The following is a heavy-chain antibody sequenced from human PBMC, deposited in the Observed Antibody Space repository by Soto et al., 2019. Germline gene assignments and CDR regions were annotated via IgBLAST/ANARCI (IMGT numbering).Heavy chain of an antibody. CDR3: ARDRRPTPHPYYFDY. V-gene: IGHV3-30*03. J-gene: IGHJ4*02. Sequence: GGSLRLSCAASGFTFSSYGMHWVRQAPGKGLEWVAVISYDGSNKYYADSVKGRFTISRDNSKNTLYLQMNSLRAEDTAVYYCARDRRPTPHPYYFDYWGQGTLVRVSS. CDR2: ISYDGSNK. CDR1: GFTFSSYG.